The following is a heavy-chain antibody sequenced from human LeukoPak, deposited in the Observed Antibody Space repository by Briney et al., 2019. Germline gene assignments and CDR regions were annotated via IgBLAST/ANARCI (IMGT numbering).Heavy chain of an antibody. CDR2: ISDSGGNT. Sequence: GGSLRLSCAASGFTFNSYPMSWVRQAPWERLQWVSGISDSGGNTYYADSVRGRFTISRDNSKNTLYLQMNSLRAEDTAVYYCAKNSVVVPAAPNDYWGQGTLVTVSS. CDR3: AKNSVVVPAAPNDY. V-gene: IGHV3-23*01. CDR1: GFTFNSYP. J-gene: IGHJ4*02. D-gene: IGHD2-2*01.